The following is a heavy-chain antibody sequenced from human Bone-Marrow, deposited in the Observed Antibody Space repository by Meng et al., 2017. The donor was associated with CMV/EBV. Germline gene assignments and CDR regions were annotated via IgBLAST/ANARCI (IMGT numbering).Heavy chain of an antibody. CDR2: ISAYNGNT. J-gene: IGHJ3*02. V-gene: IGHV1-18*01. D-gene: IGHD4-17*01. CDR1: GYTFTSYG. Sequence: ASVKVSCKASGYTFTSYGISWVRQAPGQGLEWMGWISAYNGNTNYAQKLQGRVTMTTDTSTSTAYMELRSLRSDDTAVYYCARDGTEVTTVTKAAFEIWGQGTMVTVSS. CDR3: ARDGTEVTTVTKAAFEI.